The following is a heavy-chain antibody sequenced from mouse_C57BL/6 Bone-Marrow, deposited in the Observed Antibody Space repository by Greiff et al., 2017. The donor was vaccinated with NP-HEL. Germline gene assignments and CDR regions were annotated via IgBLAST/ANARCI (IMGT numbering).Heavy chain of an antibody. J-gene: IGHJ1*03. CDR3: ARDRDYYGSSYCWYFDV. V-gene: IGHV5-16*01. Sequence: EVKVVESEGGLVQPGSSMKLSCTASGFTFSDYYMAWVRQVPEKGLEWVANINYDGSSTYYLDSLKSRFIISRDNAKNILYLQMSSLKSEDTATYYCARDRDYYGSSYCWYFDVWGTGTTVTVSS. CDR1: GFTFSDYY. CDR2: INYDGSST. D-gene: IGHD1-1*01.